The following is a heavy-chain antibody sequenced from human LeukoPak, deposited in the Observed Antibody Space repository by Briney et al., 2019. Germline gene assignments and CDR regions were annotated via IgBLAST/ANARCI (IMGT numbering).Heavy chain of an antibody. CDR1: GGSFSGYY. J-gene: IGHJ4*02. CDR2: INHSGST. CDR3: ASGPTNWNYRKGVDY. V-gene: IGHV4-34*01. D-gene: IGHD1-7*01. Sequence: SETLSLTCAVYGGSFSGYYWSWIRQPPGKGLEWIGEINHSGSTNYNPSLKSRVTISVDTSKNQFSLKLSSVTAADTAVYYCASGPTNWNYRKGVDYWGQGTLVTVSS.